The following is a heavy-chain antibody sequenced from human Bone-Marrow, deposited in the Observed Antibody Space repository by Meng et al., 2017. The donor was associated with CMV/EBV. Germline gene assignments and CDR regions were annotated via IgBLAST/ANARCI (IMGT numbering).Heavy chain of an antibody. J-gene: IGHJ4*02. CDR2: ISSNGDTT. CDR1: GFTFSSYS. Sequence: GGSLKISCAASGFTFSSYSMNWVRPAPGKGLEWVSYISSNGDTTDYADSVKGRLTMSRDNSKNSVFLQMIGLRTEDTAVYYCAGEWWGPEYWGQGTLVTVSS. D-gene: IGHD2-21*02. V-gene: IGHV3-48*04. CDR3: AGEWWGPEY.